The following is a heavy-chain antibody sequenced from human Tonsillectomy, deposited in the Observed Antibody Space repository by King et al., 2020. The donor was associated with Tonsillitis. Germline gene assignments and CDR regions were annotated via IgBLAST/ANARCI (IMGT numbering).Heavy chain of an antibody. CDR3: ARGIFGVVIQYYYYYMDV. CDR2: INHSGST. CDR1: GGSFSGYY. V-gene: IGHV4-34*01. Sequence: VQLQQWGAGLLKPSETLSLTCAVYGGSFSGYYWSWIRQPPGKGLEWIGEINHSGSTTYNPSLKIRVTISVDTSKNQFSLKLSSVTAADTAVYYCARGIFGVVIQYYYYYMDVWGKGTTVTVSS. D-gene: IGHD3-3*01. J-gene: IGHJ6*03.